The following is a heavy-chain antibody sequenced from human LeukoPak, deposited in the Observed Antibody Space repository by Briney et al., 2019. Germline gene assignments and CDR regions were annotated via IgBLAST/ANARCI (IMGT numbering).Heavy chain of an antibody. CDR3: ARDRGGYCSGGSCYSLGWFDP. V-gene: IGHV1-69*05. Sequence: SVKVSCKASGGTFSSYAISWVRQAPGQGLEWMGRIIPIFGTANYAQKLQGRVTITTDESTSTAYMELSSLRSEDTAVYYCARDRGGYCSGGSCYSLGWFDPWGQGTLVTVSS. CDR1: GGTFSSYA. CDR2: IIPIFGTA. J-gene: IGHJ5*02. D-gene: IGHD2-15*01.